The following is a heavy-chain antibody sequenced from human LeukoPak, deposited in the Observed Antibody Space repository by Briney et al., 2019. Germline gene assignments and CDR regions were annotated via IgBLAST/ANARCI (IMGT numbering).Heavy chain of an antibody. J-gene: IGHJ4*02. V-gene: IGHV4-34*01. CDR1: GGSFSGYY. Sequence: SETLSLTCAVYGGSFSGYYWSWIRQPPGKGLEWIGEINHSGSTNYNPSLKSRVTISVDTSKNQFSLKLSSVTAADTAVYYCARMYPTLDYWGQGTQVTVSS. CDR2: INHSGST. D-gene: IGHD2-8*01. CDR3: ARMYPTLDY.